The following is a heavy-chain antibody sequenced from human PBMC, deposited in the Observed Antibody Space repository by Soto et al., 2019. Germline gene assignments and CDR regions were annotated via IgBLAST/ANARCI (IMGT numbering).Heavy chain of an antibody. CDR2: LSGSGGTT. CDR3: AKDPHS. V-gene: IGHV3-23*01. J-gene: IGHJ4*02. Sequence: EVRLLESGGGLVQPGGSLRLSCSTSGFTFSTYAMNWVRQAPGKGLEWVSALSGSGGTTYYADSVRGRFTISRDNSKNTLYLQMNSLRAEDTAVYYCAKDPHSWGQGTLVTVSS. CDR1: GFTFSTYA.